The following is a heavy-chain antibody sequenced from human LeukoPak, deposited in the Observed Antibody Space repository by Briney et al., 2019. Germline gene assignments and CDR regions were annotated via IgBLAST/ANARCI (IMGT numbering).Heavy chain of an antibody. Sequence: PSETLSLTCAVSGGSISSSNWWSWVRQPPGKGLEWIGEIYHSGSTNYNPSLKSRVTISVDKSKNQFSLKLSSVTAADTAVYYCAREAFTFGGVIALHYFDYWGQGTLVTVSS. CDR1: GGSISSSNW. V-gene: IGHV4-4*02. J-gene: IGHJ4*02. CDR2: IYHSGST. CDR3: AREAFTFGGVIALHYFDY. D-gene: IGHD3-16*02.